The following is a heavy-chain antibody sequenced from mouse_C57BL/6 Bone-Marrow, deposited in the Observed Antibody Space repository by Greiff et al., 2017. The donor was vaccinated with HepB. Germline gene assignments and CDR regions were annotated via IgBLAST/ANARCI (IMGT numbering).Heavy chain of an antibody. CDR3: ATSYYSNSWFAY. V-gene: IGHV1-74*01. Sequence: VKQRPGQGLEWIGRIHPSDSDTNYNQKFKGKATLTVDKSSSTAYMQLSSLTSEDSAVYYCATSYYSNSWFAYWGQGTLVTVSA. J-gene: IGHJ3*01. CDR2: IHPSDSDT. D-gene: IGHD2-5*01.